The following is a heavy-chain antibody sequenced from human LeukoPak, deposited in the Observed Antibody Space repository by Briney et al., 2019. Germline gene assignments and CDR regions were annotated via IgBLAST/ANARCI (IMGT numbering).Heavy chain of an antibody. V-gene: IGHV3-74*03. CDR1: GFTFSSYW. Sequence: GGSLRLSCAASGFTFSSYWMHWVRQAPGKGLVWVSRINPDGRTITYADSVVGRITISRDNAKNTLYLQMNSLRAEDTAVYYCAKDLTNTLYFDYWGQGTLVTVSS. J-gene: IGHJ4*02. CDR3: AKDLTNTLYFDY. D-gene: IGHD1/OR15-1a*01. CDR2: INPDGRTI.